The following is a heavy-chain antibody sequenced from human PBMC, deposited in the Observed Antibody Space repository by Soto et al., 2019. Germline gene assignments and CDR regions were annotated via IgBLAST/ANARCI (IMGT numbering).Heavy chain of an antibody. CDR2: INHSGST. CDR3: ARDKITGLFDY. Sequence: PSETLSLTCAVYGGTFSGYYWTWIRQPPGTGLEWIGEINHSGSTNYNPSLKSRVTISVDTSKNQFSLKLTSVTAADTAVYYCARDKITGLFDYWGQGTLVT. CDR1: GGTFSGYY. V-gene: IGHV4-34*01. D-gene: IGHD2-8*02. J-gene: IGHJ4*02.